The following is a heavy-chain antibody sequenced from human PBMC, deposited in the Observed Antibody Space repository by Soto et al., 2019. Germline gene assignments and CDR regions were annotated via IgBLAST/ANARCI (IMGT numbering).Heavy chain of an antibody. Sequence: QVQLVESGGGVVQPGRSLKLSCAASGFTFSSYAMHWVRQAPGKGLEWVAVISYDGSNKYYADSVKGRFTISRDNSKNPLYLQMPSLGAEDTAVYYCAREWEWVAGEGHLDSWGQGTLVTVSS. CDR1: GFTFSSYA. D-gene: IGHD1-26*01. J-gene: IGHJ4*02. CDR2: ISYDGSNK. V-gene: IGHV3-30-3*01. CDR3: AREWEWVAGEGHLDS.